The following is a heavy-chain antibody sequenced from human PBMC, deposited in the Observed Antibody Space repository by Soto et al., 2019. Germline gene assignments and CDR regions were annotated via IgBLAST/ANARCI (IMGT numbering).Heavy chain of an antibody. CDR3: ATEYIVVVRAPIFYCYYGLDV. V-gene: IGHV1-46*01. D-gene: IGHD2-2*01. J-gene: IGHJ6*02. Sequence: ASVKVSCKASGYTFTSYYMHWVRQAPGQGLEWMGIINPSGGSTSYAQKFQGRVTMTRDTSTSTVYMELSSLRSEDTAVYYCATEYIVVVRAPIFYCYYGLDVWGQGTTVTVSS. CDR1: GYTFTSYY. CDR2: INPSGGST.